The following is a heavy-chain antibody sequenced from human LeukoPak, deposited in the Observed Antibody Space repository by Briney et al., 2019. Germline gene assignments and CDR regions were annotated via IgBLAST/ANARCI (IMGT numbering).Heavy chain of an antibody. J-gene: IGHJ6*03. V-gene: IGHV4-34*01. CDR3: ASHNSSGWGYYYYYYRDV. CDR1: GGSFSGYY. Sequence: SETLSLTCAVYGGSFSGYYWSWIRHPPGKGLEWIGEINRSGSTNYNPSLKRRVTISVDTSKNQFSLKLSSVTAADTAVYYCASHNSSGWGYYYYYYRDVWGKGTTVTVSS. D-gene: IGHD6-19*01. CDR2: INRSGST.